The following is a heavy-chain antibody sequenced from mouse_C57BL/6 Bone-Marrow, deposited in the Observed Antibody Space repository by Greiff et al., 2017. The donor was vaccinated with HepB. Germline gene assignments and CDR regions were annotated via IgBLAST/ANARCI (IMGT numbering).Heavy chain of an antibody. CDR2: ISDGGSYT. J-gene: IGHJ2*01. CDR1: GFTFSSYA. CDR3: ARDGTDGNYFDY. V-gene: IGHV5-4*01. Sequence: EVNVVESGGGLVKPGGSLKLSCAASGFTFSSYAMSWVRQTPEKRLEWVATISDGGSYTYYPDNVKGRFTISRDNAKNNLYLQMSHLKSEDTAMYYCARDGTDGNYFDYWGQGTTLTVSS.